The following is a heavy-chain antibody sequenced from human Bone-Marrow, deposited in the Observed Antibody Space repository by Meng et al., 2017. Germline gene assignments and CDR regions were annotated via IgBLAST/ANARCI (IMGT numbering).Heavy chain of an antibody. CDR2: IYYSGST. D-gene: IGHD4-17*01. J-gene: IGHJ4*02. Sequence: QVQLQESGPGLVKPSQTLSLTCTVSGGSISSWDYYWSWIRQPPGKGLEWIGYIYYSGSTYYNPSLKSRVTISVDTSKNQFSLKLSSVTAADTAVYYCASSMTTVTAEIDYWGQGTLVTVSS. CDR1: GGSISSWDYY. V-gene: IGHV4-30-4*01. CDR3: ASSMTTVTAEIDY.